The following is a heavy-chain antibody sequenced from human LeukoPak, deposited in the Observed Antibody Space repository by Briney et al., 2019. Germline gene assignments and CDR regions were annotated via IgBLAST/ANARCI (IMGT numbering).Heavy chain of an antibody. CDR2: LRGAERTP. CDR3: AKVPTYLNILTGFPFDI. V-gene: IGHV3-23*01. J-gene: IGHJ3*02. D-gene: IGHD3-9*01. CDR1: GFTLTSYT. Sequence: GGSLTLSCAASGFTLTSYTMSWVRQAPGKGLEWVSSLRGAERTPYYAESVKGRFTISRDNSENTLYLQMSSLRAEDTALYYCAKVPTYLNILTGFPFDIWGQGTMVTVSS.